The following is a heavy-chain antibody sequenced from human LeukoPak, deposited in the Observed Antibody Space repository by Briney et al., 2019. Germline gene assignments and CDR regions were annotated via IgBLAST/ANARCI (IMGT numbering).Heavy chain of an antibody. CDR2: TRYDGSTK. V-gene: IGHV3-30*02. CDR1: GFTFSNYG. J-gene: IGHJ4*02. CDR3: AKGDCSSTSCVRYFDY. D-gene: IGHD2-2*01. Sequence: GGSLRLSCAASGFTFSNYGMHWVRQALGKGLEWVSFTRYDGSTKYYADSVKGRFTISRDNSKSTLYLQMNSLRAEDTAVYYCAKGDCSSTSCVRYFDYWGQGTLVTVSS.